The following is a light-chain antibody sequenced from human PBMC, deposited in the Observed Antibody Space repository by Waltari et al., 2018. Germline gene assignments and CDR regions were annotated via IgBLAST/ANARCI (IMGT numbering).Light chain of an antibody. CDR1: QSVSSN. Sequence: EVVMTQSPATLSVSPGERATLSCRAGQSVSSNLAWYQQKPGQAPRLLIYGASTRATGIPTRFSGSGSGTEFTLTINSLQSEDFAVYYCQHYDNWPPYTFGPGTKLEI. V-gene: IGKV3-15*01. CDR3: QHYDNWPPYT. CDR2: GAS. J-gene: IGKJ2*01.